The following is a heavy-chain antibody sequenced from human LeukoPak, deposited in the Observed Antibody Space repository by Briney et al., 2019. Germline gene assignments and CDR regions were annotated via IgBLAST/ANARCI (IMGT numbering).Heavy chain of an antibody. D-gene: IGHD6-19*01. Sequence: GESLKISCKGSGYSFTSYWIGWVRQMPGKGLEWMGIIYPGDSDTRYSPSFQGQVTISADKSISTAYLQWSSLKASDTAMYYCAREQGAVAGRPLFDYLGQGTLVTVSS. CDR3: AREQGAVAGRPLFDY. CDR1: GYSFTSYW. CDR2: IYPGDSDT. V-gene: IGHV5-51*01. J-gene: IGHJ4*02.